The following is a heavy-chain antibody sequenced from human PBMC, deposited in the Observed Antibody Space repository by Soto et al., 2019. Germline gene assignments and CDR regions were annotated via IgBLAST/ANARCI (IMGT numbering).Heavy chain of an antibody. V-gene: IGHV4-59*01. CDR1: GGSISSYY. CDR3: ARGEAGYDCGLSRYYGMDV. CDR2: ISYSGNT. Sequence: SGTLSLTCTVSGGSISSYYRSWTSQPPGKGLEWIGYISYSGNTNYRPSLNSRIIISLDTSKNQCSLKVSSVTAADTAVYYCARGEAGYDCGLSRYYGMDVWGPGTTVTVSS. D-gene: IGHD5-18*01. J-gene: IGHJ6*02.